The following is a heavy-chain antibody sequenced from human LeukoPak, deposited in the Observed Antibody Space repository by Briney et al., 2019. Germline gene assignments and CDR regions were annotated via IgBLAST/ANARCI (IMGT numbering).Heavy chain of an antibody. CDR2: IKTDGSDT. Sequence: GGSLSLSCAASGFTFSRYWMHGVRQSSGRGLVWVSRIKTDGSDTYYADSVRGRFTISRDNAKNTLYLQMDSLRAEDTAVYFCARGDYSSHTLWGQGTRVTVSS. CDR3: ARGDYSSHTL. CDR1: GFTFSRYW. J-gene: IGHJ4*02. D-gene: IGHD4-11*01. V-gene: IGHV3-74*01.